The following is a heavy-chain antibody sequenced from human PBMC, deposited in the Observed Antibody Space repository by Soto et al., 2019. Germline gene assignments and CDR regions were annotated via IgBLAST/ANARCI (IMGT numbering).Heavy chain of an antibody. D-gene: IGHD6-6*01. J-gene: IGHJ4*02. CDR2: INPASGGA. Sequence: ASVKVSCKASGYTFTGRYIHWVRQAPGQGLEWMGWINPASGGATYAQKFQGRVSLTRDTSNSIAYMELSSLRSDDTAVYFCARDLGGSSSYLGYWGQGTQVTVSS. CDR3: ARDLGGSSSYLGY. V-gene: IGHV1-2*02. CDR1: GYTFTGRY.